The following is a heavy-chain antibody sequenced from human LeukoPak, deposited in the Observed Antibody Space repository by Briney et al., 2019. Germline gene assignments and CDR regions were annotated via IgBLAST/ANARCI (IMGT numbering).Heavy chain of an antibody. V-gene: IGHV3-33*01. J-gene: IGHJ6*02. CDR1: GFTFSSYG. D-gene: IGHD3-22*01. Sequence: PGGSLRLSCAASGFTFSSYGMHWVRQAPGKGLEWVAVIWYDGSNKYYADSVKGRFTISRDNSKNTLYLQINSLRAEDTAACYCARDPYYYDSSPRGSMDVWGQGTTVTVSS. CDR2: IWYDGSNK. CDR3: ARDPYYYDSSPRGSMDV.